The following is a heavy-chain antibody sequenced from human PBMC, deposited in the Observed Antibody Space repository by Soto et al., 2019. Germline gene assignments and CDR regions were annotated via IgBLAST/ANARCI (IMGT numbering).Heavy chain of an antibody. CDR3: ATHYITILDY. J-gene: IGHJ4*02. CDR1: GFTFTSYD. CDR2: VGSSGRIT. D-gene: IGHD3-3*01. Sequence: LKISCAASGFTFTSYDMSWVRQAPGKGLEWVSAVGSSGRITVYADYARGQFTISRDNPKNTLYLKMNSLRAEDTAVYYCATHYITILDYWGQGTLVTVSS. V-gene: IGHV3-23*01.